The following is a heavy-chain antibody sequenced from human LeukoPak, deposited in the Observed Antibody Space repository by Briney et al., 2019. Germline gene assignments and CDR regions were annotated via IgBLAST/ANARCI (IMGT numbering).Heavy chain of an antibody. CDR1: GGSISSSSYY. J-gene: IGHJ2*01. CDR3: ARRSSVEMATAHWYFDL. V-gene: IGHV4-39*01. Sequence: SSETLSLTCTASGGSISSSSYYWGWIRQPPGKGLEWIGSIYYSGSTYYNPSLKSRVTISVDTSKNQFSLKLSSVTAADTAVYYCARRSSVEMATAHWYFDLWGRGTLVTVSS. D-gene: IGHD5-24*01. CDR2: IYYSGST.